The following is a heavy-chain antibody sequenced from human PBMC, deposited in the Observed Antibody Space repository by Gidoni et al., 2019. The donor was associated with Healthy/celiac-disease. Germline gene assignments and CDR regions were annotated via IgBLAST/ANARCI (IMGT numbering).Heavy chain of an antibody. CDR1: GYSISSGYY. Sequence: QVQQQESGPGLVKPSETLSLTCTVSGYSISSGYYWGWIRQPPGTGLEWIGSIYHSGSTYYNPSLKSRVTISVDTSKNQFSLKLSSVTAADTAVYYCARDRGYANGNDAFDIWGQGTMVTVSS. CDR2: IYHSGST. V-gene: IGHV4-38-2*02. D-gene: IGHD2-2*01. J-gene: IGHJ3*02. CDR3: ARDRGYANGNDAFDI.